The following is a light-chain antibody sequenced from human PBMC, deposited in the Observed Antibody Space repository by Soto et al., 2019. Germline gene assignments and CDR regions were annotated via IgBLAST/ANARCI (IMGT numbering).Light chain of an antibody. CDR1: SSNIGSNT. V-gene: IGLV1-44*01. CDR2: SNN. CDR3: AAWDDSLNGHV. J-gene: IGLJ1*01. Sequence: QSVLTQPPSASGIPGQRVTISCSGSSSNIGSNTVNWYQQLPGTAPKLLVYSNNQRPSGVPDRFSGSKSGTSASLAISGLQSEDEADYYCAAWDDSLNGHVFGTGTKLTVL.